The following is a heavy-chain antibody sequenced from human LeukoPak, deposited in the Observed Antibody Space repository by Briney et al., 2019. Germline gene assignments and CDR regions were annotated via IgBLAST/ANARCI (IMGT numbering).Heavy chain of an antibody. J-gene: IGHJ3*02. CDR2: IKEDGSEK. V-gene: IGHV3-7*01. CDR1: GFTFRTYW. Sequence: SGGSLRLSCAASGFTFRTYWMSWVRQAPGKGLEWVANIKEDGSEKYYVGSVKGRFTISRDNAKNSLYLQMNSLRAEDTAVYYCARVVVGATREALDIWGQGTMVTVSS. CDR3: ARVVVGATREALDI. D-gene: IGHD1-26*01.